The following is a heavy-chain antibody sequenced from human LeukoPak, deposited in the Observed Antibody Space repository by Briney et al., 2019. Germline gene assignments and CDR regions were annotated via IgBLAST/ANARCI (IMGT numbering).Heavy chain of an antibody. CDR1: GYSISSGYY. Sequence: SETLSLTCAVSGYSISSGYYWGWIRQPPGKGLEWIGSIYYSGSTYYNPSLKSRVTISVDTSKNQFSLKLSSVTAADTAVYYCARHLLEAEYFQHWGQGTLATVSS. J-gene: IGHJ1*01. D-gene: IGHD2-15*01. CDR2: IYYSGST. CDR3: ARHLLEAEYFQH. V-gene: IGHV4-38-2*01.